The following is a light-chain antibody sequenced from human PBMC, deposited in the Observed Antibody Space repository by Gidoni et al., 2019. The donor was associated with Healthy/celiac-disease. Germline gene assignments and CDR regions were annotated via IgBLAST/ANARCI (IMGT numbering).Light chain of an antibody. J-gene: IGKJ4*01. CDR1: QSISSY. CDR3: QQSYSTPLT. Sequence: DIPITQSPSSLSASVGYRVTITCRASQSISSYLNWYQQKPGKAPKLLIYAASSLQSGVPSRFSGSGSGTDFTLTISSLQPEDFATYYCQQSYSTPLTFGGGTKVEIK. CDR2: AAS. V-gene: IGKV1-39*01.